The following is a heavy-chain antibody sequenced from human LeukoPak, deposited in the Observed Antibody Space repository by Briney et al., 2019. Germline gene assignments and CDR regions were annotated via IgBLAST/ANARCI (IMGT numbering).Heavy chain of an antibody. D-gene: IGHD6-25*01. CDR1: GGSISSSSYY. CDR3: QVQGQRSYYYYYMDV. Sequence: SETLSLTCTVSGGSISSSSYYWSWIRQPPGKGLEWIGEINHSGSTNYNPSLKSRVTISVVTSKNQFSLKLSPVTAADTAVYYCQVQGQRSYYYYYMDVWGKGTTVTISS. CDR2: INHSGST. V-gene: IGHV4-39*07. J-gene: IGHJ6*03.